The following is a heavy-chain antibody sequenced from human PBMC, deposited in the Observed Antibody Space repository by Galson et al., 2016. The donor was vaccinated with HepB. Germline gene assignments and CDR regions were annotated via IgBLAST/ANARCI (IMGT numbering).Heavy chain of an antibody. D-gene: IGHD2-15*01. Sequence: SETLSLTCAVYGGSLNNYYWRWIRQPPGKGLEWIGEINVRGSTTYNPSLKRRVSISIDTSKDQFSLKLTSVTAADSAVYYCARPVHCSATTCSGNFHYWGQGTPVTVSS. CDR2: INVRGST. CDR3: ARPVHCSATTCSGNFHY. J-gene: IGHJ4*02. CDR1: GGSLNNYY. V-gene: IGHV4-34*01.